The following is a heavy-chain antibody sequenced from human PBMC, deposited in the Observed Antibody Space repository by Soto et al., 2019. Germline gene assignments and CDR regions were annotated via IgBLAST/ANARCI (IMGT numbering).Heavy chain of an antibody. CDR1: GFTFSSYA. CDR2: ISYDGSNK. V-gene: IGHV3-30-3*01. J-gene: IGHJ4*02. Sequence: QVQLVESGGGVVQPGRSLRLSCAASGFTFSSYAMHWVRQAPGKGLEWVAVISYDGSNKYYADSVKGRFTISRDNSKNTLYLQMNSLRAEDTAVYYCARVYYDSSGYQYYFDYWGQGTLVTVSS. CDR3: ARVYYDSSGYQYYFDY. D-gene: IGHD3-22*01.